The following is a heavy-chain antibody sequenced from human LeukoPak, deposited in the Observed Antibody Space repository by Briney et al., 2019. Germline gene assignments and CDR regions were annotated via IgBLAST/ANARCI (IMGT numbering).Heavy chain of an antibody. CDR1: GFTFSNYG. Sequence: PGGSLRLSCAASGFTFSNYGMSWVRQAPGKGLEWVSGISGSGTNTYYADSVKGRFTISRDNSKNTLSLQMSSLRADDTALYYCAKRVVLLWFGERDDCFDSWGQGTLVTVSS. CDR2: ISGSGTNT. J-gene: IGHJ4*02. V-gene: IGHV3-23*01. CDR3: AKRVVLLWFGERDDCFDS. D-gene: IGHD3-10*01.